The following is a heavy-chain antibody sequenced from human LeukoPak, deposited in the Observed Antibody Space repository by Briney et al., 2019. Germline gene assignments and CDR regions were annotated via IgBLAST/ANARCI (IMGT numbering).Heavy chain of an antibody. CDR3: ARGYCSGGSCYSFDY. J-gene: IGHJ4*02. CDR1: GFTVSSNY. V-gene: IGHV3-66*01. D-gene: IGHD2-15*01. CDR2: IYSGGST. Sequence: PGGSLRLSCAASGFTVSSNYVGWVRQAPGKGLEWVSVIYSGGSTYYADSVKGRFTISRDNSKNTLYLQMNSLRAEDTAVYYCARGYCSGGSCYSFDYWGQGTLVTVSS.